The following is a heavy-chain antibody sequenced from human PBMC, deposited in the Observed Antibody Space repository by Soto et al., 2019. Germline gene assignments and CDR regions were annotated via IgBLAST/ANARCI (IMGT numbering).Heavy chain of an antibody. D-gene: IGHD6-13*01. CDR3: AKDKSAWVFFDD. CDR1: GFTFKTYA. V-gene: IGHV3-23*01. J-gene: IGHJ4*02. Sequence: AGGSLRLSCATFGFTFKTYAMTWVRQAPGKGLEWVAVISGSGGTIYYADSVKGRFTISRDNSKDTVYLQMNSLRADDTALYYCAKDKSAWVFFDDWGQGSQVAVSS. CDR2: ISGSGGTI.